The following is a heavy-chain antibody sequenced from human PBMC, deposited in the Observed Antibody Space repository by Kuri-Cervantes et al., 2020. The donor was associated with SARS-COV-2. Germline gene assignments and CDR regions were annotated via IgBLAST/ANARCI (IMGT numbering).Heavy chain of an antibody. CDR3: ARGRYDVTMIVVVVTAASSYFYL. CDR1: GGSSSDDK. Sequence: ESLKISCAVYGGSSSDDKRSWIRQAPGKGLEWVGEITESGRTNYNPSLKGRVSMSVDTSKKQFSLKLTSVTAADTAIYYCARGRYDVTMIVVVVTAASSYFYLWGRGTLVTVSS. J-gene: IGHJ2*01. V-gene: IGHV4-34*01. CDR2: ITESGRT. D-gene: IGHD3-22*01.